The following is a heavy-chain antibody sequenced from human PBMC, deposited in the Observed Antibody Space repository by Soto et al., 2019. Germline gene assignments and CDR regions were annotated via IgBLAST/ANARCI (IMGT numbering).Heavy chain of an antibody. J-gene: IGHJ4*02. Sequence: SDTLSLTCAVSGGSISSGGYSWSWIRQPPGKGLEWIGYIYHSGSTYYNPSLKSRVTISVDRSKNQFSLKLSSVTAADTAVYYCARAPGSRWFGELGYYFDYWGQGTLATVYS. D-gene: IGHD3-10*01. CDR1: GGSISSGGYS. CDR2: IYHSGST. CDR3: ARAPGSRWFGELGYYFDY. V-gene: IGHV4-30-2*01.